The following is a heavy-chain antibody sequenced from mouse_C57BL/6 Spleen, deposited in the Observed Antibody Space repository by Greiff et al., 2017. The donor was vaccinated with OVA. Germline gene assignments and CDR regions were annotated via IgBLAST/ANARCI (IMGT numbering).Heavy chain of an antibody. J-gene: IGHJ4*01. CDR1: GFSFNTYA. CDR3: MRQRGYYYAMDY. Sequence: EVKLVESGGGLVQPKGSLKLSCAASGFSFNTYAMNWVRQAPGKGLEWVARIRSKSNNYATYYADSVKDRFTISRDDSESMLYLQMNNLKTEDTAMYYCMRQRGYYYAMDYWGQGTSVTVSS. CDR2: IRSKSNNYAT. V-gene: IGHV10-1*01.